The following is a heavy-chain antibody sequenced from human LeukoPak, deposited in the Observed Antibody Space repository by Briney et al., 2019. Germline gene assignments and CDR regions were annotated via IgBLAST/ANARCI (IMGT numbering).Heavy chain of an antibody. CDR1: GYSINNGYY. D-gene: IGHD6-13*01. CDR3: ARAFYSSSWYHKEDFFDY. Sequence: SETLSLTCTVSGYSINNGYYWGWIRQPLGKGLEWIGSIYHSGSTYYKPSLQSRVTISVDTSKNQFSLKLSSVTAADTAVYYCARAFYSSSWYHKEDFFDYWGQGTPVTVSS. J-gene: IGHJ4*02. V-gene: IGHV4-38-2*02. CDR2: IYHSGST.